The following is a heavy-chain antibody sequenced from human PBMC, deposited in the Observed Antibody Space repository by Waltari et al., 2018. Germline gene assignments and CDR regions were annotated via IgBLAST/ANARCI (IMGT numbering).Heavy chain of an antibody. CDR2: SYPGDSDT. J-gene: IGHJ6*02. D-gene: IGHD6-13*01. Sequence: EVQLVQSGAEVKKPGESLKISCKGSGYSFTSYWIGWVRQMPGKGLEWMGSSYPGDSDTRYSPSVQGQVTISADKSISTAYMELSSLRSEDTAVYYCASVGRSWYSYYGMDVWGQGTTVTVSS. CDR1: GYSFTSYW. V-gene: IGHV5-51*01. CDR3: ASVGRSWYSYYGMDV.